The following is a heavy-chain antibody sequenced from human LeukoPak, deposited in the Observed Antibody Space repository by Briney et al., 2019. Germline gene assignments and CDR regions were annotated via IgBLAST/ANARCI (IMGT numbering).Heavy chain of an antibody. D-gene: IGHD3-10*01. V-gene: IGHV4-39*01. J-gene: IGHJ4*02. Sequence: PSETLSLTCAVSGGSISRGASYWGWVRQPPGKGLEWIGTIYYSGSTDCNPSLKSRVTISVDTSKNHFSLKLSSVTAADTAVYYCARQPGRGSASDYWGQGTLVTVSS. CDR3: ARQPGRGSASDY. CDR2: IYYSGST. CDR1: GGSISRGASY.